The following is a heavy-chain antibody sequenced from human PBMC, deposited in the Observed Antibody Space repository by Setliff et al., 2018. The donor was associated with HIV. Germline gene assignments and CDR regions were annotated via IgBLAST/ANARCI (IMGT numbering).Heavy chain of an antibody. J-gene: IGHJ4*02. CDR1: GYIFTSYA. V-gene: IGHV1-18*01. CDR2: ISAYNGNT. CDR3: ARGAVSYYFDY. D-gene: IGHD3-16*01. Sequence: ASVKVSCKASGYIFTSYAISWVRQAPGQGLEWMGWISAYNGNTNYAQKFQGRVTMTTDIATSTDYMELRSLRSDDTAVYYCARGAVSYYFDYWGQGTLVTVS.